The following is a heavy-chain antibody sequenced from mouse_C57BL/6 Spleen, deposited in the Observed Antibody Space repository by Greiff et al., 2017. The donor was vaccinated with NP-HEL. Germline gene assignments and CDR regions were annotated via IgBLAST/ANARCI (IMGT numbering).Heavy chain of an antibody. CDR3: ARGRGQPRYYFDY. CDR1: GYAFSSSW. D-gene: IGHD3-2*02. V-gene: IGHV1-82*01. J-gene: IGHJ2*01. Sequence: VQLQQSGPELVKPGASVKISCKASGYAFSSSWMNWVKQRPGKGLEWIGRIYPGDGDTNYNGKFKGKATLTADKSSSTAYMQLSSLTSEDSAVYFCARGRGQPRYYFDYWGQGTTLTVSS. CDR2: IYPGDGDT.